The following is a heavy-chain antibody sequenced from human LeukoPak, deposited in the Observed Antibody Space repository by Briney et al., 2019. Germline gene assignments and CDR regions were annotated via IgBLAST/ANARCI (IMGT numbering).Heavy chain of an antibody. Sequence: SETPSLTCTVSGGSISSYYWSWIRQPAGKGLEWIGRIYSSGSTTYNPSLKSRVTMSVDTSKNQFSLKVTSVTAADTAVYYCARDGTYYYDSSGYLDWGQGTLVTVSS. V-gene: IGHV4-4*07. CDR1: GGSISSYY. D-gene: IGHD3-22*01. CDR3: ARDGTYYYDSSGYLD. J-gene: IGHJ4*02. CDR2: IYSSGST.